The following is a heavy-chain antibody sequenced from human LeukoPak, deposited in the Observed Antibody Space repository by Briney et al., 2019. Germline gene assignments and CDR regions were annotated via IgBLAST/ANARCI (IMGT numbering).Heavy chain of an antibody. J-gene: IGHJ3*02. D-gene: IGHD2-2*03. CDR2: INHSGST. Sequence: SETLSLTCAVYGGSFSGYYWSWIRQPPGKGLEWIGEINHSGSTNYNPSLKSRVTISVDTSKNQFSLKLSSVTAADTAVYYCARVGYCSSTSCYVFAFDIWGQGTMVTVSS. V-gene: IGHV4-34*01. CDR3: ARVGYCSSTSCYVFAFDI. CDR1: GGSFSGYY.